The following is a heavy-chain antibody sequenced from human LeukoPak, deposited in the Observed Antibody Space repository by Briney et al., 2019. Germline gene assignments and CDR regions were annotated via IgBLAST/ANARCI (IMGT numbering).Heavy chain of an antibody. Sequence: PSETLSLTCIASGDSISTSTYYWGWVRQPPGKGLEWIGTIYYSGTTYYNPSLMSRVTVSVDTTKSQFSLNLTSVTAADTAVYYCARLLPEGQFDYWGQGTLVTVSS. D-gene: IGHD3-3*01. V-gene: IGHV4-39*01. CDR3: ARLLPEGQFDY. CDR1: GDSISTSTYY. CDR2: IYYSGTT. J-gene: IGHJ4*02.